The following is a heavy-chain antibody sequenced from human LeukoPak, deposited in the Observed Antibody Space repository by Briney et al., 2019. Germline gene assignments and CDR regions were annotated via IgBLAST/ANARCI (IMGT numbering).Heavy chain of an antibody. D-gene: IGHD5-24*01. V-gene: IGHV3-23*01. Sequence: GGSLRLSCAASGFTFSGSTMNWVRQAPGKGLEWVSTISGGGGSTYYADSVKGRFTIPRDNSKNTLYLQMNSLRAEDTAVYYCAKGRRDAYNFDFDYWGQGTLVTVSS. CDR2: ISGGGGST. CDR3: AKGRRDAYNFDFDY. CDR1: GFTFSGST. J-gene: IGHJ4*02.